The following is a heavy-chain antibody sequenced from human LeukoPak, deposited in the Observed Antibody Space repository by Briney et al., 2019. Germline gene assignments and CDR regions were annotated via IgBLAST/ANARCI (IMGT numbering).Heavy chain of an antibody. CDR3: ARGGGLDV. V-gene: IGHV3-21*04. D-gene: IGHD3-16*01. CDR2: ISSSSSYI. CDR1: GFTVTNYW. Sequence: PGGSLRLSCAASGFTVTNYWMHWVRQAPGMGLVWVSSISSSSSYIYYADSVKGRFTISRDNAKNSLYLQMSNLRAEDTAVYFCARGGGLDVWGQGATVTVSS. J-gene: IGHJ6*02.